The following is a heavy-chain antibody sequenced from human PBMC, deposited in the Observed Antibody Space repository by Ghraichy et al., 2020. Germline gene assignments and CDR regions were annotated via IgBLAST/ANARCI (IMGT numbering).Heavy chain of an antibody. V-gene: IGHV4-39*01. CDR3: ARNKTGSLSGWFDP. CDR1: GGSMSSYSDY. CDR2: IYNSVST. Sequence: ESLNISCRVSGGSMSSYSDYWGWLRQPPGKGLEWIGSIYNSVSTHYNPSLRSRVTVSIDTSKDQFSLRLTSVTAADTAVYYCARNKTGSLSGWFDPWGQGSLGIVSS. J-gene: IGHJ5*02. D-gene: IGHD6-6*01.